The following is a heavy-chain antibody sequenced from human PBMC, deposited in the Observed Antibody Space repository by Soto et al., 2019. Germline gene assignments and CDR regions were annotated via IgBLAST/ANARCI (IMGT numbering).Heavy chain of an antibody. CDR1: GFTFTGAW. CDR3: ARGGGNFDH. J-gene: IGHJ4*02. D-gene: IGHD3-16*01. CDR2: VNKDGSDR. V-gene: IGHV3-7*04. Sequence: EVQLVESGGGLVQPGGSLRLTCAASGFTFTGAWMSWVRQAPGKGLEWVANVNKDGSDRYYVDSVKGRFTISRDNAKNSLYLQMNSLRADDTAGYYCARGGGNFDHWGQGTLVTVSS.